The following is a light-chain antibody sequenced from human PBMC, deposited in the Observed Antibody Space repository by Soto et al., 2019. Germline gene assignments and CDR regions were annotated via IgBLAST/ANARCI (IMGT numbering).Light chain of an antibody. V-gene: IGLV2-8*01. CDR1: KNDIGVYDF. J-gene: IGLJ1*01. CDR3: KSYAGSNTYV. CDR2: EVV. Sequence: QSVLTQPPSASGSPGQSVTISCTGTKNDIGVYDFVSWYQHHPGKAPRLIIYEVVQRPSGVPDRFSGSKSRNTASLTVSGLQAADEADYFCKSYAGSNTYVFGSGTQLTVL.